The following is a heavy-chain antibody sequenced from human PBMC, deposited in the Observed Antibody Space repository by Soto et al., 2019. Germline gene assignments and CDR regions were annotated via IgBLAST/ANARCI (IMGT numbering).Heavy chain of an antibody. Sequence: ELQMVESGGGLVQPGRSLRLSCAASGFTFDDYAMHWVRQAPGKGLEWVSGIAWDSNKKHYADSVKGRFTISRDNVKNSLYLQMDSLTPEQTAFYYCAKANGSLLSLQGDLFDPRGKGTLGT. D-gene: IGHD3-9*01. CDR2: IAWDSNKK. V-gene: IGHV3-9*01. J-gene: IGHJ5*02. CDR3: AKANGSLLSLQGDLFDP. CDR1: GFTFDDYA.